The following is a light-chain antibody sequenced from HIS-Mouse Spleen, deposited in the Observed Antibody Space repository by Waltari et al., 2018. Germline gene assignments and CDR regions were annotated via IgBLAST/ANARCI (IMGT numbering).Light chain of an antibody. J-gene: IGLJ2*01. Sequence: QSALTQPASVSGSPGQSITISCTGTRSDVGRYNLVSWYQQHPGKAPQLMIYEGSKRPSGVSNRFSGSKSGNTASLTISGLQAEDEADYYCCSYAGSSTLVFGGGTKLTVL. V-gene: IGLV2-23*01. CDR2: EGS. CDR1: RSDVGRYNL. CDR3: CSYAGSSTLV.